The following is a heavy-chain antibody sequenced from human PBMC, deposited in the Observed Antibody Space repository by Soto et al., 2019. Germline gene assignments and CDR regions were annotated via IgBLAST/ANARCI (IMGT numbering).Heavy chain of an antibody. CDR3: AHRRISWLHFVGGYDY. V-gene: IGHV2-5*02. Sequence: QITLKESGPTLVKPTQTLTLTCTFSGFSLNTGGEGVGWIRQPPGKALEWLALIYWDDNKRYSPSLKNRLTIPKDPSKNPVVLTMTNMDPVDTATYYCAHRRISWLHFVGGYDYWGQGALVTVSS. D-gene: IGHD5-12*01. CDR2: IYWDDNK. J-gene: IGHJ4*02. CDR1: GFSLNTGGEG.